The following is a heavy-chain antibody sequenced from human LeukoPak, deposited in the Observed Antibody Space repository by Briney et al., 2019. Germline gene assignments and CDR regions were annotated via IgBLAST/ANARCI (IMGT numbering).Heavy chain of an antibody. D-gene: IGHD1-26*01. CDR3: ARSMYSGSYGAFDI. J-gene: IGHJ3*02. CDR2: IKQDGSEK. Sequence: GGSLRLSCAASGFTFSSYWMSWVRQAPGKGLEWVANIKQDGSEKYYVDSVKGRFTISRDNAKNSLYLQMNSLRAEATAVYYCARSMYSGSYGAFDIWGQGTMVTVSS. V-gene: IGHV3-7*01. CDR1: GFTFSSYW.